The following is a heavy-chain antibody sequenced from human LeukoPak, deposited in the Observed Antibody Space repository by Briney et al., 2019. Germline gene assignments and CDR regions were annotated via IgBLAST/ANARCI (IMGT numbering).Heavy chain of an antibody. J-gene: IGHJ5*02. V-gene: IGHV3-64*01. D-gene: IGHD2-21*02. CDR2: ISSNGGST. CDR3: ARETLVVVTAVNWFDP. CDR1: GFTFSSYA. Sequence: PGRPLRLSCAASGFTFSSYAMHWVRQAPGKGLEYVSAISSNGGSTYYANSVKGRFTISRDNSKNTLYLQMNSLRAEDTAVYYCARETLVVVTAVNWFDPWGQGTLVTVSS.